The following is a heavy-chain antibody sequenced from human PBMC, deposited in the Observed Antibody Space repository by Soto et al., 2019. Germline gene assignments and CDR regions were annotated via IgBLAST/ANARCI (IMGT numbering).Heavy chain of an antibody. J-gene: IGHJ5*02. V-gene: IGHV3-21*01. CDR1: GFTFSTYT. D-gene: IGHD2-15*01. CDR2: ISSSSSFI. Sequence: EVHLVESGGGLVKPGGSLRLSCAASGFTFSTYTMNWVRQAPGKGLEWVSSISSSSSFIYYADSVKGRFNISRDNAKNSLFLQMNSLRAEDTATYYCTRESRWGYCSSGRCFWFDPWGRGTLVTVSS. CDR3: TRESRWGYCSSGRCFWFDP.